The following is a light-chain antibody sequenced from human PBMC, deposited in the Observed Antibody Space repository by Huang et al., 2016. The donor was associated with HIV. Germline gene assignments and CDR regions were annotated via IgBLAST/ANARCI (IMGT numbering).Light chain of an antibody. Sequence: DIQMTQYPFYLSASVGDRVTITCRASQGINKSLVWYQQKPGKALKLLLFATSRLERGVPSMFSGSGSWTDFTLTISSLQPEDFATYYCQQYYNTPYTFGQGTKLEIK. J-gene: IGKJ2*01. CDR3: QQYYNTPYT. V-gene: IGKV1-NL1*01. CDR2: ATS. CDR1: QGINKS.